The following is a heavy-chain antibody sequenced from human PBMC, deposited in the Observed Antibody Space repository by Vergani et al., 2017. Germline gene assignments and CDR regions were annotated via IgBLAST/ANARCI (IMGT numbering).Heavy chain of an antibody. CDR1: GYTFTSYY. CDR3: ARERLRYDSSGYRGGNWFDP. CDR2: INPSGGST. J-gene: IGHJ5*02. D-gene: IGHD3-22*01. V-gene: IGHV1-46*01. Sequence: QVQLVQSGAEVKKPGASVKVSCKASGYTFTSYYMHWVRQAPGQGLEWMGIINPSGGSTSYAQKFQGRVTMTRDTSTSTVYMELSSLRSEDTAVYYCARERLRYDSSGYRGGNWFDPWGQGTLVTVSS.